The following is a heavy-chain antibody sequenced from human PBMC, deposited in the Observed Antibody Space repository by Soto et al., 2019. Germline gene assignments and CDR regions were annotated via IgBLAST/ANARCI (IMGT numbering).Heavy chain of an antibody. V-gene: IGHV1-69*12. Sequence: QVQLVQSGAEVKKPGSSVKVSCKASGGTFSSYAISWELQAPGQELEWMGGIIPIFATADYAQKFQGRVTISADPSTITRYLELSSLRSQETAVFCCARHYGSGNNYNYSGMGVTGQWTTVTFSS. CDR3: ARHYGSGNNYNYSGMGV. D-gene: IGHD3-10*01. CDR1: GGTFSSYA. J-gene: IGHJ6*02. CDR2: IIPIFATA.